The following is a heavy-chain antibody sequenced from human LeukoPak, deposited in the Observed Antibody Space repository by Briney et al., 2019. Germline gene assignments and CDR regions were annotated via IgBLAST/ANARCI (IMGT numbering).Heavy chain of an antibody. CDR2: ISSSSSYI. CDR1: GFTFSSYT. D-gene: IGHD2-15*01. J-gene: IGHJ6*02. Sequence: PGGSLRLSCAASGFTFSSYTMNWVRQAPGKGLEWVSSISSSSSYIYYADSVKGRLTISRENLKNSLYLQMNSLRAEDTAVDYCARGPTPRYCSGGSCYTHYGMDVWGQGTTVTVSS. CDR3: ARGPTPRYCSGGSCYTHYGMDV. V-gene: IGHV3-21*01.